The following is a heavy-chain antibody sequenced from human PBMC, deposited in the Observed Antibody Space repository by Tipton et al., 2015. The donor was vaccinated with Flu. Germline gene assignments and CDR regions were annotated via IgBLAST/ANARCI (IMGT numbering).Heavy chain of an antibody. CDR1: GYSISRGYN. D-gene: IGHD3-10*01. CDR2: IYHSGTT. Sequence: LRLSCAVSGYSISRGYNWGWIRQPPGKGLEWIGTIYHSGTTYHNPSLKSRVTMSLDTSKNQFSLNLSSVTAADTALYYCGLGSGRYYIAHFNYWGQGTLVTVSS. J-gene: IGHJ4*02. V-gene: IGHV4-38-2*01. CDR3: GLGSGRYYIAHFNY.